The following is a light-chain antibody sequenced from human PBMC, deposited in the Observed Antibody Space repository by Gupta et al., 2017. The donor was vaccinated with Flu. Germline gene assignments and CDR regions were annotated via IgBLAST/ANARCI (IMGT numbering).Light chain of an antibody. Sequence: QSALTQHTSVSGSPGQSVPISCTGTSSDVGAYNRVSWYQQSPGTAPKLMFYEVSHRPSVVPDRFSWSKSGNTASLTISGLQGEDEADYYCSSYTSSYTYVFGTGTKVTVL. J-gene: IGLJ1*01. CDR3: SSYTSSYTYV. CDR2: EVS. V-gene: IGLV2-18*02. CDR1: SSDVGAYNR.